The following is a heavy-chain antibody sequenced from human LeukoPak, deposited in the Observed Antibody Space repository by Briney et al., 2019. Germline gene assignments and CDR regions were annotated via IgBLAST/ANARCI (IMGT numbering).Heavy chain of an antibody. CDR3: AVTIFGMVTPPRN. V-gene: IGHV3-74*01. D-gene: IGHD3-3*01. CDR2: INTDGSST. J-gene: IGHJ3*01. Sequence: GGSLRLSCAASGFTFSNYAMSWIRHAPGKGLVWVARINTDGSSTNYADSVKGRFTISRDNAKNTLYLQMNSLRAEDTAVYYCAVTIFGMVTPPRNWGQGTMVTVSS. CDR1: GFTFSNYA.